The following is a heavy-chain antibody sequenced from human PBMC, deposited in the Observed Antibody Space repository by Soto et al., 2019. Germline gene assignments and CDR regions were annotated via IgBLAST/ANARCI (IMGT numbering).Heavy chain of an antibody. V-gene: IGHV1-69*08. J-gene: IGHJ4*02. CDR1: GGTFSNDI. CDR2: IIPLLDIT. Sequence: QVQLVQSGAEVKKPGSSVKVSCKASGGTFSNDIITWVRQAPGQGLEWMGRIIPLLDITNYAQKFQGRVTITADKSSSTADRELNSRRSEDTAVYYCVRDSPIGSTYSGYDGIDYWGKGTLVTVSS. CDR3: VRDSPIGSTYSGYDGIDY. D-gene: IGHD5-12*01.